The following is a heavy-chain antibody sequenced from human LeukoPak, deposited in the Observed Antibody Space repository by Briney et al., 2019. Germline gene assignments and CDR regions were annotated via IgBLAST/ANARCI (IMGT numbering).Heavy chain of an antibody. D-gene: IGHD3-16*01. J-gene: IGHJ3*01. V-gene: IGHV3-7*03. CDR1: GFIFNNYW. CDR3: TRALGHSVLAFDV. Sequence: GGSLRLSCAASGFIFNNYWMNWVRQAPGKGLEWVASIKEDGREKLYVESLEGRLAIARDNAKESLHLQMRNLRVEDTAVYYCTRALGHSVLAFDVWGQGTVVIVS. CDR2: IKEDGREK.